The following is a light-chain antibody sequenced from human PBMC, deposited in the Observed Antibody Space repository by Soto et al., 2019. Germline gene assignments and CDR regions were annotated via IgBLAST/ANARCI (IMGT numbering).Light chain of an antibody. Sequence: QSVLTQPASVSGSPGQSITISCTGTTSDIGGYKYVSWYQHHPGKAPKLMIYDVRNRPSGVSNRFSGSKSGNTASLTISGLQAEDEADYYCGSYTSSSTNYVFGTGTKVTVL. CDR1: TSDIGGYKY. CDR3: GSYTSSSTNYV. J-gene: IGLJ1*01. V-gene: IGLV2-14*01. CDR2: DVR.